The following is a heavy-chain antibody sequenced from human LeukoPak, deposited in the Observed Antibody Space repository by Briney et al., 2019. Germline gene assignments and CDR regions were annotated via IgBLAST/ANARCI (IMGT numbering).Heavy chain of an antibody. J-gene: IGHJ4*02. V-gene: IGHV4-59*01. CDR3: ARDLDPYSPPTY. D-gene: IGHD3/OR15-3a*01. Sequence: SETLSLTCTVSGGSISSYYWSWIRQPPGKGLEWTGYIYYSGSTNYNPSLKSRVTISVGTSKNQFSLKLSSVTAADTAVYYCARDLDPYSPPTYWGQGTLVTVSS. CDR1: GGSISSYY. CDR2: IYYSGST.